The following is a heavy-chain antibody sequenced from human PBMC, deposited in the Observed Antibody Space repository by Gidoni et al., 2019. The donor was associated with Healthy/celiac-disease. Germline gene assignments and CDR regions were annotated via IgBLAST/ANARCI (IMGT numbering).Heavy chain of an antibody. CDR2: ISWNSGSI. Sequence: EVQLVESGGGLVQPGRSLRLSCAASGFPFDDYAMHWVRQAPGKGLEWVSGISWNSGSIGYADSVKGRFTISRDNAKNSLYLQMNSLRAEDTALYYCAKDLKAAAGTPPDYYYGMDVWGQGTTVTVSS. J-gene: IGHJ6*02. CDR3: AKDLKAAAGTPPDYYYGMDV. V-gene: IGHV3-9*01. CDR1: GFPFDDYA. D-gene: IGHD6-13*01.